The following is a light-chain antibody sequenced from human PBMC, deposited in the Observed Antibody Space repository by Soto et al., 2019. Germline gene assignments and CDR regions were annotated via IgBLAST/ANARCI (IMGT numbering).Light chain of an antibody. V-gene: IGLV2-14*01. CDR3: SSYTSRSTLV. CDR2: DVS. CDR1: SSDVGGYNY. Sequence: QSVLTQPASVSGSPGQSITISCTGTSSDVGGYNYVSWYQQHPGKAPKFMIYDVSNRSSGVSNRFSGSKSGNTASLTISVLQAEDEADYYCSSYTSRSTLVFGGGTKLTVL. J-gene: IGLJ2*01.